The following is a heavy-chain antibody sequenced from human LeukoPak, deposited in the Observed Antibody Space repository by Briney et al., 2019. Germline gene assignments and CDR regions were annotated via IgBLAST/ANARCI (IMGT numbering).Heavy chain of an antibody. Sequence: ASVKVSCKASGYTFTGYYMHWVRQAPGQGLEWMGWINPNSGGTNYAQKFQGRVTMTRDTSISTAYMELSRLRSDDTAVYYCAREEMDTAMVYYYYGMDVWGQGTTVTVSS. CDR1: GYTFTGYY. D-gene: IGHD5-18*01. CDR2: INPNSGGT. CDR3: AREEMDTAMVYYYYGMDV. J-gene: IGHJ6*02. V-gene: IGHV1-2*02.